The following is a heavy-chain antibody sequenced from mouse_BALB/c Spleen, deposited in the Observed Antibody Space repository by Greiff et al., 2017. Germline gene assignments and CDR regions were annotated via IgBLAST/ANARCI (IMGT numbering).Heavy chain of an antibody. V-gene: IGHV2-9-2*01. Sequence: VHLVESGPGLVAPSQSLSITCTVSGFSLTSYDISWIRQPPGKGLEWLGVIWTGGGTNYNSAFMSRLSISKDNSKSQVFLKMNSLQTDDTAIYYCVSSITTEGFAYWGQGTLVTVSA. J-gene: IGHJ3*01. CDR1: GFSLTSYD. CDR2: IWTGGGT. CDR3: VSSITTEGFAY. D-gene: IGHD1-1*01.